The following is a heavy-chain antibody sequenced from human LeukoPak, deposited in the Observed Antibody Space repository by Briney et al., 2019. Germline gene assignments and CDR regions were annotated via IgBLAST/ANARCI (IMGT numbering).Heavy chain of an antibody. Sequence: NPSETLSLTCAVYGGSFSGYYWSRIRQPPGKGLEWIGEINHSGSTNYNPSLKSRVTISVDTSKNQFSLKLSSVTAADTAVYYCARGYCSGGSCLRSGGSYNLFDPWGQGTLVTVSS. CDR1: GGSFSGYY. J-gene: IGHJ5*02. V-gene: IGHV4-34*01. D-gene: IGHD2-15*01. CDR2: INHSGST. CDR3: ARGYCSGGSCLRSGGSYNLFDP.